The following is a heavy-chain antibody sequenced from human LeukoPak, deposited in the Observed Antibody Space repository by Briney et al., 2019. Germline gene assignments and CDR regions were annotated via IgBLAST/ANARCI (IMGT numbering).Heavy chain of an antibody. V-gene: IGHV3-7*01. CDR3: ARAYCSSTSCPLGS. CDR2: IKQDGSEK. J-gene: IGHJ4*02. D-gene: IGHD2-2*01. Sequence: GGSLRLSCAASGFTFSSYWMSWLRQAPGKGLEWVANIKQDGSEKYYVDSVKGRFTISRDNAKNSLYLQMNSLRAEDTAVYYCARAYCSSTSCPLGSWGQGTLVTVSS. CDR1: GFTFSSYW.